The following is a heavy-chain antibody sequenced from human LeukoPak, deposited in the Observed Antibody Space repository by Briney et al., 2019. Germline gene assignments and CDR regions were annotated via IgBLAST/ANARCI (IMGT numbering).Heavy chain of an antibody. Sequence: PGRSLRLSCAASGFTFSSYGTHWVRQAPGKGLEWVAVISYDGSNKYYADSVKGRFTISRDNSKNTLYLQMNSLRAEDTAVYYCAKDLLGYYYGMDVWGQGTTVTVSS. J-gene: IGHJ6*02. CDR3: AKDLLGYYYGMDV. V-gene: IGHV3-30*18. D-gene: IGHD7-27*01. CDR1: GFTFSSYG. CDR2: ISYDGSNK.